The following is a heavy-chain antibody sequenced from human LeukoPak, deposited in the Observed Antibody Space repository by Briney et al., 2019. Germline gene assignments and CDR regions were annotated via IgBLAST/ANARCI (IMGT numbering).Heavy chain of an antibody. D-gene: IGHD3-22*01. CDR2: IYYSGST. J-gene: IGHJ4*02. CDR1: GGSISSGGYY. CDR3: ARAPTDHYDSSGYSYYFDY. Sequence: SETLSLTCTVSGGSISSGGYYWSWIRQHPGKGLEWIGYIYYSGSTYYNPSLKSRVTISVDTSKNQFSLKLSSVTAADTAVYYCARAPTDHYDSSGYSYYFDYWGQGTLVTVSS. V-gene: IGHV4-31*03.